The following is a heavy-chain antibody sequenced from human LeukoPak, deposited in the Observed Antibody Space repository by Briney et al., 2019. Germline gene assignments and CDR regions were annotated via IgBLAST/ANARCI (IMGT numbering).Heavy chain of an antibody. Sequence: VASVKVSCKASGYTFTSYAMNWARQAPGQGLEWMGWINTNTGNPTYAQGFTGRFVFSLDASVSTAYLQISSLKAEDTAVYYCARQYDFWSGYMGYYYGMDVWGQGTTVTVSS. J-gene: IGHJ6*02. V-gene: IGHV7-4-1*02. CDR2: INTNTGNP. D-gene: IGHD3-3*01. CDR3: ARQYDFWSGYMGYYYGMDV. CDR1: GYTFTSYA.